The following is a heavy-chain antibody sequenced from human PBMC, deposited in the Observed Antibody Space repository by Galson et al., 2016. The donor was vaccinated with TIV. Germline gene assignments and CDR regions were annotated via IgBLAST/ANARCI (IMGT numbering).Heavy chain of an antibody. D-gene: IGHD3-22*01. CDR2: ISYSGST. CDR3: AKEDSRGYFLSDY. J-gene: IGHJ4*02. CDR1: GGSITRSGYS. V-gene: IGHV4-39*07. Sequence: ETLSLTCNVSGGSITRSGYSWGWVRQPPGKGLEWIGSISYSGSTYYNPSLKRRVSMSVDTSKNLFSLKLRSVTAADTAVYYCAKEDSRGYFLSDYWGQGTLVTVPS.